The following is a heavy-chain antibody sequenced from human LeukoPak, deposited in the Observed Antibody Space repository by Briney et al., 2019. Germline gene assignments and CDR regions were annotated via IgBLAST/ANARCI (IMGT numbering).Heavy chain of an antibody. CDR2: IYSGGVT. CDR3: ARSSGTDSGWWYWFDP. V-gene: IGHV3-53*01. Sequence: GGSLRLSCAASGFTVSSNYMSWVRQAPGKGLEWVSVIYSGGVTYYADSVKGRFTISRDNSKNTLYLQMNSLRAEDTAVYYCARSSGTDSGWWYWFDPWGQGTLVTVSS. D-gene: IGHD6-19*01. CDR1: GFTVSSNY. J-gene: IGHJ5*02.